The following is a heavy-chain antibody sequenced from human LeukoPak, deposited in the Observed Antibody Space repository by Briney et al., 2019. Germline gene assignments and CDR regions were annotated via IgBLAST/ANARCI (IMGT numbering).Heavy chain of an antibody. V-gene: IGHV4-4*07. CDR2: IYTSGST. CDR1: GGSISSYY. Sequence: SETLSLTCTVSGGSISSYYWSWIRQPAGKGLEWIGRIYTSGSTNYNPSLKSRVTMSVDTSKNQFSLKLSSVTAADTAVYYCVGWFEELKGNWFDPWSQGNLVTVSS. J-gene: IGHJ5*02. CDR3: VGWFEELKGNWFDP. D-gene: IGHD3-10*01.